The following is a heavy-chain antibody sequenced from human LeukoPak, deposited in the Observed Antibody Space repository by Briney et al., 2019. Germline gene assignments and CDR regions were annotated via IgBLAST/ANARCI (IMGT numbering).Heavy chain of an antibody. D-gene: IGHD3-16*01. CDR2: IGGPAET. Sequence: PGGPLRLSCAASGFAFGVHAMTWVRQAPGKGPEWVATIGGPAETFYADSVKGRFTISRDNSRNTLYLQMNSLRAEDSALYYCAKDWTSHNGVYDCLDFWGQGTRVTVSS. CDR1: GFAFGVHA. CDR3: AKDWTSHNGVYDCLDF. V-gene: IGHV3-23*01. J-gene: IGHJ4*02.